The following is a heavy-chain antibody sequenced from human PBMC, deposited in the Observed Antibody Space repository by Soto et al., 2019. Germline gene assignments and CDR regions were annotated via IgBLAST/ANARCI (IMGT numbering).Heavy chain of an antibody. CDR1: GGTFSSYA. CDR2: IIPIFGTA. Sequence: QVQLVQSGAEVQKPGSSVKVSCKASGGTFSSYAISWVRQAPGQGLEWMGGIIPIFGTANYAQKFQGRVTITADESTSTAYMELSSLRSEDTAVYYCARSESEQAPPWYFDLWGRGTLVTVSS. CDR3: ARSESEQAPPWYFDL. V-gene: IGHV1-69*01. J-gene: IGHJ2*01. D-gene: IGHD6-13*01.